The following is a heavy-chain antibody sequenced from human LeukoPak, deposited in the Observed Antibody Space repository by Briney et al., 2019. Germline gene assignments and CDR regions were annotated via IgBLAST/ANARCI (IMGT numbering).Heavy chain of an antibody. CDR2: IIPILGIA. V-gene: IGHV1-69*02. CDR1: GGTFTSYT. D-gene: IGHD6-19*01. Sequence: SVKVSCKASGGTFTSYTISWVRQAPGQGLEWMGRIIPILGIANYAQKFQGRVTITADKSTSTAYMELSSLRSEDTAVYYCARLEVAVAGNLRLPEDAFDIWGQGTMVTVSS. J-gene: IGHJ3*02. CDR3: ARLEVAVAGNLRLPEDAFDI.